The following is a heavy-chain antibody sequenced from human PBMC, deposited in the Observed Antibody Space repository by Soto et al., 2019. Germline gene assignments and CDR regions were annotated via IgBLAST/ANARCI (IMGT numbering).Heavy chain of an antibody. CDR3: ARPAQPSYDILTGYYTA. CDR1: GGTFSSYA. CDR2: IIPIFGTA. Sequence: QVQLVQSGAEVKKPGSSVKVSCKASGGTFSSYAISWVRQAPGQGLEWMGGIIPIFGTANYAQKFQGRVTIPADESTSTAYMELSSLRSEDTAVYYCARPAQPSYDILTGYYTAWGQGTLVTVSS. J-gene: IGHJ4*02. D-gene: IGHD3-9*01. V-gene: IGHV1-69*01.